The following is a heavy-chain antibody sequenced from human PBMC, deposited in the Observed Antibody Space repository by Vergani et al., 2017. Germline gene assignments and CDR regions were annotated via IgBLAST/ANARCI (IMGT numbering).Heavy chain of an antibody. D-gene: IGHD4-17*01. CDR2: IYSSGST. J-gene: IGHJ2*01. Sequence: QVQLQESGPGLVKPSETLSLTCTVSGGSISSYYRSWVRQHPGKGLEWIGDIYSSGSTYYNPSLKSRVTISVETSKNQFSLKLSSVTAADTAVYYCASDLGYGDYVWYFDLWGRGTLVTVSS. CDR3: ASDLGYGDYVWYFDL. V-gene: IGHV4-59*01. CDR1: GGSISSYY.